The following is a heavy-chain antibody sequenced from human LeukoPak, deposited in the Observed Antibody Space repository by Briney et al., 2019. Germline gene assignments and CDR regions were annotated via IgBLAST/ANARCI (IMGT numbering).Heavy chain of an antibody. D-gene: IGHD6-6*01. CDR3: ARASYSASSADFDY. CDR1: GXTFSSYA. CDR2: IWYDGSNI. J-gene: IGHJ4*02. Sequence: PGGSLRLSCAASGXTFSSYAMHWVRQAPGKGLEWVAVIWYDGSNIYYVDSVKGRFTISRDNSKNTLYLQMDSLRAEDTAVYYCARASYSASSADFDYWGQGTLVTVSS. V-gene: IGHV3-33*01.